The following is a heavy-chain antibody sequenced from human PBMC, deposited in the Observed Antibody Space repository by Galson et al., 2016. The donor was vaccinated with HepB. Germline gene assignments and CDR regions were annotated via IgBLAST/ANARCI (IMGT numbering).Heavy chain of an antibody. CDR3: AREEGWFDP. J-gene: IGHJ5*02. V-gene: IGHV4-34*01. CDR1: GGSFRGYY. CDR2: ITHREII. Sequence: SETLSLTCAVYGGSFRGYYWSWIRQPPGKGLEWIAEITHREIINYNPSLKSRVTISVDTPKNQFSLKLSSVTAADTAVYYCAREEGWFDPWGQGTLVTVPS.